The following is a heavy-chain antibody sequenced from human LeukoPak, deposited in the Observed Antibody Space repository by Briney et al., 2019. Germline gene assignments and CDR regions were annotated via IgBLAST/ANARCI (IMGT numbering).Heavy chain of an antibody. D-gene: IGHD1-26*01. V-gene: IGHV4-61*02. J-gene: IGHJ5*02. Sequence: PSETLSLTCTVSGGSISSGSYFWSWTRQPAGKGLEWIGRIYTSGSTNYNPSLKSRVTISVDTSKNQFSLKLSSVTAADTAVYYCARDRGSYYGVNWFDPWGQGTLVTVSS. CDR3: ARDRGSYYGVNWFDP. CDR1: GGSISSGSYF. CDR2: IYTSGST.